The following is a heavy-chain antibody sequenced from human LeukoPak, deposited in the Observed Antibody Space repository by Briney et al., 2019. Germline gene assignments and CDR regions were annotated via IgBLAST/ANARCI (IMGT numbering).Heavy chain of an antibody. V-gene: IGHV3-23*01. Sequence: GGSLRLSCAASGFTFSSYAMSWVRQAPGKGLEWVSAISGSGSNTYYADSVKGRFTISRDNSKNTLYLQMNSLRAEDTAVYYCAKDLYSGSNSDYWGQGTLVTVSS. D-gene: IGHD1-26*01. CDR1: GFTFSSYA. CDR2: ISGSGSNT. CDR3: AKDLYSGSNSDY. J-gene: IGHJ4*02.